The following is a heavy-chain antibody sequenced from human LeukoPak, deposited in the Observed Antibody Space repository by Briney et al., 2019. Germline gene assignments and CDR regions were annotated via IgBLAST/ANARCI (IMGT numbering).Heavy chain of an antibody. CDR1: GGSISSYY. CDR2: IYYSGST. V-gene: IGHV4-59*01. Sequence: NPSETLSLTCTVSGGSISSYYCSWIRQPPGKGLEWIGYIYYSGSTNYNPPLKSRVTISVDTSKNQFSLKLSSVTAADTAVYYCARGRVRGLSYYYYYMDVWGKGTTVTVSS. CDR3: ARGRVRGLSYYYYYMDV. D-gene: IGHD3-10*01. J-gene: IGHJ6*03.